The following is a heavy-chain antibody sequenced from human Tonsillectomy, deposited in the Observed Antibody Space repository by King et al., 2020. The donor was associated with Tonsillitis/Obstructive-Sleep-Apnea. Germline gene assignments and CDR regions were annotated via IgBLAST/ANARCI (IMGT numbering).Heavy chain of an antibody. J-gene: IGHJ4*02. CDR3: ARGPSSDYYY. V-gene: IGHV3-21*01. D-gene: IGHD2/OR15-2a*01. Sequence: VQLVESGGGLVKPGGSLRLSCAASGFTFSSYSMNWVRQAPGKGLEWVSSISSSSSYIYYADSVKGRFTISRDNAKNSLYLEMNSLRAEDTAVYYCARGPSSDYYYWGQGTLVTVSS. CDR1: GFTFSSYS. CDR2: ISSSSSYI.